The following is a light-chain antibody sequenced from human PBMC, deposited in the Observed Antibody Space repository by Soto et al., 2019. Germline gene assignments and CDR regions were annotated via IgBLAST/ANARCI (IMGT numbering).Light chain of an antibody. CDR2: DAS. J-gene: IGKJ4*01. V-gene: IGKV3-15*01. Sequence: EIVMTQSPATLSVSPGDRATLSCRASQSVRSSLAWYQQIPGQAPRLLIYDASTRATGIPARFGGSGSGTEFTLTISSLQSEDFAVYYCQQYNNWPPLTFGGGTNVELK. CDR1: QSVRSS. CDR3: QQYNNWPPLT.